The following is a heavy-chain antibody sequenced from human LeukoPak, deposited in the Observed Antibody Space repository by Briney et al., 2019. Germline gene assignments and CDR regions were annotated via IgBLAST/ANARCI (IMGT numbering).Heavy chain of an antibody. Sequence: GGSLRLSCVASGFTFTSYTMSWARQAPGKGLEWVAKMKEGGSGIYYADSVKGRFTICRDNAKNSLCLQMSSLTVDDTAVYYCARGGARYLDSWGQGTLVTVSS. CDR3: ARGGARYLDS. CDR2: MKEGGSGI. V-gene: IGHV3-7*01. CDR1: GFTFTSYT. D-gene: IGHD3-9*01. J-gene: IGHJ5*02.